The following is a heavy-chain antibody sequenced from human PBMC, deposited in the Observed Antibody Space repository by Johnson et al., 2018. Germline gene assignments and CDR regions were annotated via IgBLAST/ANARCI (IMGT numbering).Heavy chain of an antibody. D-gene: IGHD4-17*01. V-gene: IGHV3-30-3*01. CDR3: AREEGYGDYKYYYDMDV. J-gene: IGHJ6*03. CDR1: GFTFRSYA. CDR2: ISSDGSNQ. Sequence: QVQLVESGGGVVQPGRSLRLSCAASGFTFRSYAMHWVRQAPGTGLEWVALISSDGSNQYYADSVKGRFTISRDNSKNTLYLQMNSLRAEDTAVFYCAREEGYGDYKYYYDMDVWGKGTTVTVSS.